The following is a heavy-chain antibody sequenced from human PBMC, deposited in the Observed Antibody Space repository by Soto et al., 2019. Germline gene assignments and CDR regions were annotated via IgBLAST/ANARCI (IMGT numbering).Heavy chain of an antibody. CDR2: IYYSGST. V-gene: IGHV4-61*01. CDR3: ATGRISRGLDV. CDR1: GGSVSNGNYY. J-gene: IGHJ6*02. Sequence: ASDTLSLTSTVFGGSVSNGNYYWSWIRQPPGKGLEWIGYIYYSGSTNYNPSLKSRVSISLDTSKNQFSLRLTSVTATDTAVYYCATGRISRGLDVWGQGTTVTVSS.